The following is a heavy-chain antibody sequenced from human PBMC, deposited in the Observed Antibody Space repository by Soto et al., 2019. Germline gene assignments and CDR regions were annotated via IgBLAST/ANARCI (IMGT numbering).Heavy chain of an antibody. D-gene: IGHD3-16*01. CDR3: ARLPGELLGILYVAPQDGREQVSDVAV. Sequence: QMRLVESGGGVVQPGRSLRLSCAASGFTFSYYPMHWVRQALGRGLEWVAVVSFDGSNKFYADSVKGRFTISKDNSKNTLYLKMNNLRDENTAVYYCARLPGELLGILYVAPQDGREQVSDVAVWGKGTTGTVSS. CDR1: GFTFSYYP. CDR2: VSFDGSNK. J-gene: IGHJ6*03. V-gene: IGHV3-30-3*01.